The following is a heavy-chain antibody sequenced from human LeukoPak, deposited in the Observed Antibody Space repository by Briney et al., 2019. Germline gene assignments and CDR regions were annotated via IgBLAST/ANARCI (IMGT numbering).Heavy chain of an antibody. CDR3: ARRSHYSTSSGFHC. Sequence: SETLSLTCAVYGGSFSGYYWSWIRQPTGKGLEWIGEINHSGSTNYNPSLKSRVTISVDTSKNQFSLKVTSVTAADTAIYYCARRSHYSTSSGFHCWGQGTLVTVSS. CDR2: INHSGST. D-gene: IGHD6-6*01. CDR1: GGSFSGYY. V-gene: IGHV4-34*01. J-gene: IGHJ4*02.